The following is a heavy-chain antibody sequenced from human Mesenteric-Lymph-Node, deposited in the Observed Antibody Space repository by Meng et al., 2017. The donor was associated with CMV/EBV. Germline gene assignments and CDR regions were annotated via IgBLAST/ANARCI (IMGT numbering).Heavy chain of an antibody. Sequence: SETLSLTCTVSGGSISSSSYYWGWIRQPPGKGLEWIGSIYYSGSTYYNPSLKSRVTISVDTSKNQFSLKLSSVTAADTAVYYCARTETKGITIFGVVQGDAFDIWGQGTMVTVSS. CDR1: GGSISSSSYY. J-gene: IGHJ3*02. CDR3: ARTETKGITIFGVVQGDAFDI. D-gene: IGHD3-3*01. CDR2: IYYSGST. V-gene: IGHV4-39*07.